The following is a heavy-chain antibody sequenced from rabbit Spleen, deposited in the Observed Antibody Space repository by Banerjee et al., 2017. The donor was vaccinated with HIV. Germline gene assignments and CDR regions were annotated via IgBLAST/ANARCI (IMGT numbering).Heavy chain of an antibody. CDR3: TKSYGGFGDSS. CDR2: IQTNSDAT. Sequence: QEQLEESGGDLVKPGASLTLTCTVSGFSFSSSYWICWVRQAPGKGLEWIACIQTNSDATHYASWAKGRLTISKSSSTTVTLQVTSLTVADTATYFCTKSYGGFGDSSWGQGTLVTVS. V-gene: IGHV1S45*01. D-gene: IGHD6-1*01. J-gene: IGHJ3*01. CDR1: GFSFSSSYW.